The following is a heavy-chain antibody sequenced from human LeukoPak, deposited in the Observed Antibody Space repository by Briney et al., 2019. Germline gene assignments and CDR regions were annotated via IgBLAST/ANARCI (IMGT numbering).Heavy chain of an antibody. J-gene: IGHJ5*02. Sequence: SETLSLTCAVFGGSFSGYYWSWIRQPPGKGLEWIGEINHSGSTIYNPSFKSRVTISVDTSKNQFSLKLSSVTAADTAVYYCASSRLGRDGYNYLWFDPWGQGTLVTVSS. V-gene: IGHV4-34*01. CDR2: INHSGST. CDR3: ASSRLGRDGYNYLWFDP. D-gene: IGHD5-24*01. CDR1: GGSFSGYY.